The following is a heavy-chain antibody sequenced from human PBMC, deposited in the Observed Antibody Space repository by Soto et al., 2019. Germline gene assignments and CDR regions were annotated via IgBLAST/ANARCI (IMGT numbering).Heavy chain of an antibody. V-gene: IGHV4-31*03. CDR2: IYYSGST. J-gene: IGHJ5*02. CDR3: ARDYYGSGKGGWFDP. CDR1: GGSISSGGYY. D-gene: IGHD3-10*01. Sequence: QVQLQESGPGLVKPSQTLSLTCTVSGGSISSGGYYWSWIRQHPGKGLEWIGYIYYSGSTYYNPSLKSRVTISVDTSKNQFSLKLSSVTAADTAVYYCARDYYGSGKGGWFDPWGQGTLVTVSS.